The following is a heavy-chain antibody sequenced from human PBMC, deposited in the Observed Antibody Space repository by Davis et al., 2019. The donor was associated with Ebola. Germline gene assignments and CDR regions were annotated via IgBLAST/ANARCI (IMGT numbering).Heavy chain of an antibody. J-gene: IGHJ4*02. V-gene: IGHV1-18*04. CDR3: ARAQFPTTSDH. CDR1: GYTFTNYG. Sequence: ASVKVSCKASGYTFTNYGITWVRQAPGQGLEWMGWINPHNGNTNYAQNVQGRVTMTTDTSTSTAYMEVGSLRSDDTAVYYCARAQFPTTSDHWCQGTLVTVSS. CDR2: INPHNGNT. D-gene: IGHD1-1*01.